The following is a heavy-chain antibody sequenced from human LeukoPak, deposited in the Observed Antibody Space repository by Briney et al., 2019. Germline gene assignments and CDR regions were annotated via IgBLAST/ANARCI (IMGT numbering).Heavy chain of an antibody. Sequence: GGSLRLSCAASGFTFSSYSMTWVRQAPGKGLEWVSAISGSGVTAYYADSVKGRFTISRDNSKNTLHLQMNSLRAEDTAVYYCAKDLRDCGGDCPAPWGQGTLVTVSS. CDR3: AKDLRDCGGDCPAP. J-gene: IGHJ5*02. V-gene: IGHV3-23*01. CDR2: ISGSGVTA. D-gene: IGHD2-21*02. CDR1: GFTFSSYS.